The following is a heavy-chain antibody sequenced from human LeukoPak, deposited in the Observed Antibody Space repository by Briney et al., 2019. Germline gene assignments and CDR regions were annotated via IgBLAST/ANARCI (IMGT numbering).Heavy chain of an antibody. Sequence: GGSLRLSCAASGFTVSSNYMSWVRQAPGKGLEWVSAISGSGGSTYYADSVKGRFTISRDNSKNTLYLQMNSLRAEDTAVYYCAKGYDFWSGLSFNWGQGTPVTVSS. D-gene: IGHD3-3*01. CDR3: AKGYDFWSGLSFN. CDR1: GFTVSSNY. J-gene: IGHJ4*02. V-gene: IGHV3-23*01. CDR2: ISGSGGST.